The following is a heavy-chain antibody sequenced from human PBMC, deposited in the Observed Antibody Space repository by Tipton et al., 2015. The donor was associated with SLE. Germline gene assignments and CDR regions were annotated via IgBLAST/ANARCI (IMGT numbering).Heavy chain of an antibody. D-gene: IGHD3-3*01. J-gene: IGHJ6*03. Sequence: TLSLTCTVSGGSISSSSYYWGWIRQPPGKGLEWIGSIYYSGSTYYNPSLKSRVTISVDTSKNQFSLKLSSVTAADTAVYYCARDNFWNRGYYFGGGEDYYYYHMDVWGKGTTVTVSS. CDR2: IYYSGST. CDR1: GGSISSSSYY. V-gene: IGHV4-39*07. CDR3: ARDNFWNRGYYFGGGEDYYYYHMDV.